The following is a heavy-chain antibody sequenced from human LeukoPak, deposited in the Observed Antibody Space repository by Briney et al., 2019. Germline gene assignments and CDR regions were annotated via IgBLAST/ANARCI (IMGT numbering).Heavy chain of an antibody. CDR1: GFTFSSYW. V-gene: IGHV3-15*01. CDR2: IKSKTDGGTT. J-gene: IGHJ4*02. D-gene: IGHD4-17*01. CDR3: TTGGQLRSEGY. Sequence: GGSLRLSCAASGFTFSSYWMSWVRQAPGKGLEWVGRIKSKTDGGTTDYAAPVKGRFTISRDDSKNTLYLQMNSLKTEDTAVYYCTTGGQLRSEGYWGQGTLVTVSS.